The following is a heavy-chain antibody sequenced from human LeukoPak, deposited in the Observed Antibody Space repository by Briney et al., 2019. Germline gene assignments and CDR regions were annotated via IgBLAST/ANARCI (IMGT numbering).Heavy chain of an antibody. Sequence: GGSLRLSCAASGFAISTNYLSWVRQAPGKGLEWVSVIYSDGSTYYTDSVKGRFTISRDNSKNTLYLQMNSLRPEDTGVYYCARDQRSESYYPWGWFDPWGQGTLVTVSS. D-gene: IGHD1-26*01. CDR2: IYSDGST. CDR3: ARDQRSESYYPWGWFDP. J-gene: IGHJ5*02. V-gene: IGHV3-66*02. CDR1: GFAISTNY.